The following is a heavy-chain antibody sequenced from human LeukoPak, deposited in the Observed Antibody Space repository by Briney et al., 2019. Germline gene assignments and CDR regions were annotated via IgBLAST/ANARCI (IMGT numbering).Heavy chain of an antibody. CDR1: AFTFGDYY. CDR2: IGGTGSPI. V-gene: IGHV3-11*04. Sequence: GGSLRLSCTASAFTFGDYYMTWVRQAPGKGLEWLSYIGGTGSPIYYADSLKGRFTISRDNAKKSLFLQMNSLRAEDTAIYYCASIGVTTGFDYWGPGTLVTVSS. CDR3: ASIGVTTGFDY. J-gene: IGHJ4*02. D-gene: IGHD4-11*01.